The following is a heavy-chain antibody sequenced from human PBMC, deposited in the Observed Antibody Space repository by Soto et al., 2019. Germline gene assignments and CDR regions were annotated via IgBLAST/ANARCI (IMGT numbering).Heavy chain of an antibody. V-gene: IGHV3-7*01. CDR2: IKQDGSEK. CDR3: ARDPNIVATMGSIYYYYGMDV. Sequence: AGGSLRLSCAASGFTFSSYWMSWVRQAPGKGLEWVANIKQDGSEKYYVDSVKGRFTISRDNAKNSLYLQMNSLRAEDTAVYYCARDPNIVATMGSIYYYYGMDVWGQGTTVTV. CDR1: GFTFSSYW. D-gene: IGHD5-12*01. J-gene: IGHJ6*02.